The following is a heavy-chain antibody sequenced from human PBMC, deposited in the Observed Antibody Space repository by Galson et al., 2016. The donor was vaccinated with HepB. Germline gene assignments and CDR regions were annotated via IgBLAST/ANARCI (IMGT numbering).Heavy chain of an antibody. Sequence: SLRLSCAASGFTFSSYAMNWVRQAPGKGLEWVATISIFGDNTHYADSVKGRFTVSRDNSKRTFYLHMHSLRVEDTAIYHCAKDLDSSGWYEGVYWGQGTLVTVSS. V-gene: IGHV3-23*01. CDR3: AKDLDSSGWYEGVY. J-gene: IGHJ4*02. CDR2: ISIFGDNT. CDR1: GFTFSSYA. D-gene: IGHD6-19*01.